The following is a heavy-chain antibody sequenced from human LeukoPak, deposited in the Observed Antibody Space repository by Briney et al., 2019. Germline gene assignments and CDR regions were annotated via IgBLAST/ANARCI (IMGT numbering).Heavy chain of an antibody. CDR1: GFTFSSYG. CDR2: ISGSGGST. J-gene: IGHJ4*02. V-gene: IGHV3-23*01. D-gene: IGHD3-22*01. Sequence: GGSLRLSGAASGFTFSSYGMNWVRQAPGKGLEGVSAISGSGGSTYYADSVKGRFTISRDNSKNTLYLQMNSLRAEDTAVYYCAKAHLLDYYDSSGYYVGDYWGQGTLVTVSS. CDR3: AKAHLLDYYDSSGYYVGDY.